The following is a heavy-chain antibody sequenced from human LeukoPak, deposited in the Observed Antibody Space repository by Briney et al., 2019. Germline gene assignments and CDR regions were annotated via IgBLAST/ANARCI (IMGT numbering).Heavy chain of an antibody. CDR1: GGSISHYY. CDR3: AREDPQTKVPEGMDV. CDR2: IYYSGTT. V-gene: IGHV4-59*01. Sequence: SETLSLTCTVSGGSISHYYWSWIRQRPGKGLEWIGHIYYSGTTNYNPSLKSRVTISVDTSKNQFSLKLTSVTAADTAVYYCAREDPQTKVPEGMDVWGQGTTVTVSS. J-gene: IGHJ6*02. D-gene: IGHD4/OR15-4a*01.